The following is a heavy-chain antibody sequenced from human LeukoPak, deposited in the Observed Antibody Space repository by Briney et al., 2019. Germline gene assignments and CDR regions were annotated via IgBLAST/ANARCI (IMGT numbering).Heavy chain of an antibody. CDR1: GFTFSSYE. J-gene: IGHJ4*02. D-gene: IGHD6-13*01. CDR3: ASGGSWYPVDY. V-gene: IGHV3-48*03. CDR2: ISSSGSTI. Sequence: GGSLRLSCAASGFTFSSYEVNWVRQAPGKGLEWVSYISSSGSTIYYADSVKGRFTISRDNAKNSLYLQMNSLRAEDAAAYYCASGGSWYPVDYWGQGTLVTVSS.